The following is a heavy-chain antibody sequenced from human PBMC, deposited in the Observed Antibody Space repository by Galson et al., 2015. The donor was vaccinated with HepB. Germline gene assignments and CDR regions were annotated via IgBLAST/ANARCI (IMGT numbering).Heavy chain of an antibody. CDR2: ISGSGGST. D-gene: IGHD2-2*02. Sequence: SLRLSCAASGFTFSSYAMSWVRQAPGEGLEWVSAISGSGGSTYYADSVKGRFTISRDNSKNTLYLQMNSLRDEDTAVYYCARDLYCSSSSCYTGAFDYWGQGTLVTVSS. V-gene: IGHV3-23*01. CDR1: GFTFSSYA. CDR3: ARDLYCSSSSCYTGAFDY. J-gene: IGHJ4*02.